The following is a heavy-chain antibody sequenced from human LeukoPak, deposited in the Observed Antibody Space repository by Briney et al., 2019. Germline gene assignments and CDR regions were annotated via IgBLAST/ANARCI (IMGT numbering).Heavy chain of an antibody. J-gene: IGHJ3*02. CDR1: GFTFSIYS. CDR2: ISSSSSTI. CDR3: ARGRDGYDDDAFDI. Sequence: GSLRLSCAASGFTFSIYSMNWVRQAPGKGLEWVSYISSSSSTIYYADSVKGRFTISRDNAKNSLYLQMNSLRDEDTAVYYCARGRDGYDDDAFDIWGQGTMVTVSS. V-gene: IGHV3-48*02. D-gene: IGHD5-24*01.